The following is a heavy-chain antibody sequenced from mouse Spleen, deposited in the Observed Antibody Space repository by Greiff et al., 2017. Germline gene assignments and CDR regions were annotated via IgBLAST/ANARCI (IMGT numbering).Heavy chain of an antibody. D-gene: IGHD2-4*01. Sequence: VQLQQSGAELVRPGASVKLSCTASGFNITDDYMHWVKQRPEQGLEWIGWIDPENGDTEYASKFQGKATITADTSSNTAYLQLSSLTSEDTAVYYCTTSSMITAPFAYWGQGTLVTVSA. CDR2: IDPENGDT. CDR1: GFNITDDY. J-gene: IGHJ3*01. CDR3: TTSSMITAPFAY. V-gene: IGHV14-4*01.